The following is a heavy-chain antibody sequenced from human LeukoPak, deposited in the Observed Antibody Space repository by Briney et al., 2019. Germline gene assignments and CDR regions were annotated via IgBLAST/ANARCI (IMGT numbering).Heavy chain of an antibody. D-gene: IGHD3-22*01. CDR1: GYTFTSYY. V-gene: IGHV1-46*01. CDR2: INPSGGST. CDR3: ARVADYYDSSGYPFDY. J-gene: IGHJ4*02. Sequence: ASVKVSCKASGYTFTSYYMHWVRQAPGQGPEWMGIINPSGGSTSYAQKFQGRVTMTRDTSTSTVYMELSSLRSEDTAVYYCARVADYYDSSGYPFDYWGQGTLVTVSS.